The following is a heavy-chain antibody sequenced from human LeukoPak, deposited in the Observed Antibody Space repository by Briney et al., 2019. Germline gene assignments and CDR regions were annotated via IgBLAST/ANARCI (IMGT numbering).Heavy chain of an antibody. CDR1: GGFISSYY. V-gene: IGHV4-4*09. Sequence: SETLSLTCTVSGGFISSYYRSWIRQPPGKGLEWIGYIYTSGSTNYNPSLKSRVTISVDTSKNQFSLKLSSVTAADTAVYYCARLSGIRYFDWLSPHFDYWGQGTLVTVSS. D-gene: IGHD3-9*01. J-gene: IGHJ4*02. CDR3: ARLSGIRYFDWLSPHFDY. CDR2: IYTSGST.